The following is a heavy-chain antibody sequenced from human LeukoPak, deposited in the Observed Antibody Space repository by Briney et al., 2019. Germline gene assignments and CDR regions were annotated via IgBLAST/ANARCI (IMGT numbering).Heavy chain of an antibody. J-gene: IGHJ4*02. CDR3: ARGRLPSSYKGFDC. Sequence: GGSLRLSCAASGFTFSDYWMSWVRQAPGKGLEWVANIKQDGAEKYYVDSVKGRFIISRDNAENSLYLRANSLRAEDTAVYYCARGRLPSSYKGFDCWGQGTPVTVSS. CDR1: GFTFSDYW. CDR2: IKQDGAEK. D-gene: IGHD4-11*01. V-gene: IGHV3-7*01.